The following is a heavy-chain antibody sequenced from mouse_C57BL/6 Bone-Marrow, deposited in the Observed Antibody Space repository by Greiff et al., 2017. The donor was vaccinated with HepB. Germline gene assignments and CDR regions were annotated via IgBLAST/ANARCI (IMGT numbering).Heavy chain of an antibody. Sequence: EVQLVESGGGLVQPGGSMKLSCVTSGFTFSNYWMNWVRQSPEKGLEWVAQIRLKSDNYATHYAESVKGRFTISRDDSKSSVYLQMNNLRAEDTGIYYCTAFYYYGRGFAYWGQGTLVTVSA. CDR1: GFTFSNYW. V-gene: IGHV6-3*01. J-gene: IGHJ3*01. D-gene: IGHD1-1*01. CDR3: TAFYYYGRGFAY. CDR2: IRLKSDNYAT.